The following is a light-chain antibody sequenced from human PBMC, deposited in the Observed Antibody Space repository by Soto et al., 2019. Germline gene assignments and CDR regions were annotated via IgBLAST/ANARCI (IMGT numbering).Light chain of an antibody. V-gene: IGLV1-44*01. Sequence: QSVLTQPPSASGTPGQRVTISCSGSRSNIGANPVNWYRQLPGTAPKLLLYSDVQRPSGVPDRVSGSKSGTSASLAISGLPSEDEADYFCAAWDDSLSAVLFGGGTKLTVL. CDR3: AAWDDSLSAVL. J-gene: IGLJ2*01. CDR2: SDV. CDR1: RSNIGANP.